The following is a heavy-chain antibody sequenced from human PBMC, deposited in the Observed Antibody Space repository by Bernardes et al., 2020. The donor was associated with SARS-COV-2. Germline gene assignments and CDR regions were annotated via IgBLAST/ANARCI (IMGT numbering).Heavy chain of an antibody. CDR3: ATTPLGTLFDY. V-gene: IGHV3-23*01. J-gene: IGHJ4*02. D-gene: IGHD3-16*01. Sequence: GYLRLSCAASGFTFSSYAMSWVRQAPGKGLEWVSAISGSGSSTYYADSVKGRFTISRDNSKNTLYLQMNSLRAEDTAVYYCATTPLGTLFDYWGQGTLVTVSS. CDR2: ISGSGSST. CDR1: GFTFSSYA.